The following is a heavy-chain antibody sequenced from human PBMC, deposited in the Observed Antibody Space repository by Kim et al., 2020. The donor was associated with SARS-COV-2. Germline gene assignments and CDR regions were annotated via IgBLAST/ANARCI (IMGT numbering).Heavy chain of an antibody. Sequence: SETLSLTCTVSGGSISSYYWSWIRQPPGKGLEWIGYIYYSGSTNYNPSLKSRVTISVDTSKNQFSLKLSSVTAADTAVYYCAGGTGYSNYVGSYFDYWGQGTLVTVSS. V-gene: IGHV4-59*13. J-gene: IGHJ4*02. CDR2: IYYSGST. CDR3: AGGTGYSNYVGSYFDY. D-gene: IGHD4-4*01. CDR1: GGSISSYY.